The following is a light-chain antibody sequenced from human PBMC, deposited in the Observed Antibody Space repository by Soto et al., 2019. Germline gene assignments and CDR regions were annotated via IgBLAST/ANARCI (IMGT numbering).Light chain of an antibody. V-gene: IGLV1-44*01. J-gene: IGLJ1*01. CDR3: ATWDDSRKGV. Sequence: QSALTQPPSASGTPGQRIIISCSGSTSNIESHSVNWYQQVPGTAPKLLIISNNRRPSGVPDRFSGSKSGASASLAISGLQSEDEATYYCATWDDSRKGVFGTGTKVTVL. CDR1: TSNIESHS. CDR2: SNN.